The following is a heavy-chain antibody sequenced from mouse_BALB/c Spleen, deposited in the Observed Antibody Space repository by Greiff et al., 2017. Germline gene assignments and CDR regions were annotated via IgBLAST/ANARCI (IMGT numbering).Heavy chain of an antibody. J-gene: IGHJ2*01. CDR2: ISYSGST. V-gene: IGHV3-8*02. Sequence: EVKVIESGPSLVKPSQTLSLTCSVTGDSITSGYWNWIRKFPGNKLEYMGFISYSGSTYYNPSLKSRISITRDTSKNQYYLQLNSVTTEDTATYYCARLGDYGLYYFDYWGQGTTLTVSS. CDR1: GDSITSGY. D-gene: IGHD2-4*01. CDR3: ARLGDYGLYYFDY.